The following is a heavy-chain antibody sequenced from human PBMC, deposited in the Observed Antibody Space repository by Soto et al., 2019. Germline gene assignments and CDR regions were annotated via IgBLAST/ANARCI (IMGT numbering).Heavy chain of an antibody. J-gene: IGHJ5*02. D-gene: IGHD2-21*02. CDR3: ARAMVVTQNWFDP. CDR2: IYYSGST. CDR1: GRSISSGDYY. V-gene: IGHV4-30-4*01. Sequence: SETLSLTCTVSGRSISSGDYYWSWIRQPPGKGLEWIGYIYYSGSTYYNLSLKSRVTISVDTSKNQFSLKLSSVTAADMAVYYCARAMVVTQNWFDPWGQGTLVTVS.